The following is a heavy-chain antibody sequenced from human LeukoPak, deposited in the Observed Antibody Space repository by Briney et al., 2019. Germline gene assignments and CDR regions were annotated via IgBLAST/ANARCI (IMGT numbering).Heavy chain of an antibody. D-gene: IGHD5-18*01. Sequence: PGGSLRLSCAASGFTFSSYAMSWVRQAPGKGLEWVSAISSGGDNTYYADSVKGRLTISRDNTKNTLYVQMTSLRAEDTAVHYCAREDATMVLSLDYWGQGALVTVSS. CDR2: ISSGGDNT. J-gene: IGHJ4*02. CDR3: AREDATMVLSLDY. V-gene: IGHV3-23*01. CDR1: GFTFSSYA.